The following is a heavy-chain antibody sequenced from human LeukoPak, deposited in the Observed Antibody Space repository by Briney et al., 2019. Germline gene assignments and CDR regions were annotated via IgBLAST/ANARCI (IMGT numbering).Heavy chain of an antibody. Sequence: ASVKVSCKASGYTFTSYDINWVRQATGQGLEWMGWMNPNSGNTGYAQKFQGRVTMTRNTSISTAYMELSSLRSEDTAVYYRARALGYCGGDCPAYYYYMDVWGKGTTVTVSS. V-gene: IGHV1-8*01. CDR2: MNPNSGNT. D-gene: IGHD2-21*02. J-gene: IGHJ6*03. CDR3: ARALGYCGGDCPAYYYYMDV. CDR1: GYTFTSYD.